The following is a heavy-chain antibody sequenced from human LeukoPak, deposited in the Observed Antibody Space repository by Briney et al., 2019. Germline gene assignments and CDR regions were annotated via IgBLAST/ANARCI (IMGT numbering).Heavy chain of an antibody. CDR2: ITISGHTK. V-gene: IGHV3-48*03. CDR1: GFDLNTYE. CDR3: ARGDPHADL. Sequence: QAGGSLRLSCAASGFDLNTYEMNWVRQAPGKGLEWIADITISGHTKNYVDSVKGRFTISRDNAGTSLYLQMNSLRVEDTGVYYCARGDPHADLWGQGTLVTVSS. J-gene: IGHJ5*02.